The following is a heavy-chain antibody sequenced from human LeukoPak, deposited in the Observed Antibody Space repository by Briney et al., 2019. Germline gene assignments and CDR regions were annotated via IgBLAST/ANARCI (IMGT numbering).Heavy chain of an antibody. J-gene: IGHJ5*02. Sequence: GGSLRLSCAASGFTFSNAWMSWVRQAPGKGLEWVGRIKSKTDGGTTDYAAPVKGRFTISRDESKNTLYLQMNSLKIEDTAVYYCTTDYYDSSGYPGWFDPWGQGTLVTVSS. D-gene: IGHD3-22*01. CDR2: IKSKTDGGTT. CDR3: TTDYYDSSGYPGWFDP. V-gene: IGHV3-15*01. CDR1: GFTFSNAW.